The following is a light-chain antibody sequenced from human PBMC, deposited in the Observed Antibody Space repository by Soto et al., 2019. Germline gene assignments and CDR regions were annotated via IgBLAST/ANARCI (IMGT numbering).Light chain of an antibody. CDR2: SNN. CDR3: ATWDDSLNGPV. J-gene: IGLJ2*01. Sequence: QSVLTQPPSASATPGQRIAISCSGSSSNLGSNTVNWYQQLPGTAPKLLIYSNNQRPSGVPDRFSGSVSGTSASLAISGLQSEDEADYYCATWDDSLNGPVFGGGTQLTVL. CDR1: SSNLGSNT. V-gene: IGLV1-44*01.